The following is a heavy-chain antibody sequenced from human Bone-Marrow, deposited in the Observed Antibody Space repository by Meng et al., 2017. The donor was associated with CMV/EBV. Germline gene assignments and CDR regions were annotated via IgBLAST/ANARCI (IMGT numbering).Heavy chain of an antibody. J-gene: IGHJ4*02. Sequence: SGYTFSTYGITWVRQAPGQGLEWMGWISPYSGDTIYAQKLQGRVTMTRDTSTSTAYMELRSLRSDDTAVYYCARDLSFSIPPRGFDYWGQGTLVTVSS. V-gene: IGHV1-18*01. CDR3: ARDLSFSIPPRGFDY. CDR2: ISPYSGDT. CDR1: GYTFSTYG. D-gene: IGHD2-2*02.